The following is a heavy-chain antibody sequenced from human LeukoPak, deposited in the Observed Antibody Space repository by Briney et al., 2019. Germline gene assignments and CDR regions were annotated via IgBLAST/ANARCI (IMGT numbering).Heavy chain of an antibody. V-gene: IGHV4-59*01. Sequence: PSETLSLTCTVSGGSISSYYRSWIRQPPGKGLEWIGYIYYSGSTNYNPSLKSRVTISVDTSKNQFSLKLSSVTAADTAVYYCARDSAASSWYGNYYYYGMDVWGQGTTVTVSS. D-gene: IGHD6-13*01. CDR1: GGSISSYY. CDR3: ARDSAASSWYGNYYYYGMDV. J-gene: IGHJ6*02. CDR2: IYYSGST.